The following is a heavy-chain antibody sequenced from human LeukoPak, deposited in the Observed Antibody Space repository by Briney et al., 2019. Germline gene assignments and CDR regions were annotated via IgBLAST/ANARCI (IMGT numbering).Heavy chain of an antibody. J-gene: IGHJ5*02. CDR1: GITLSNYG. CDR2: ISSSGSTI. Sequence: GRSLRLSCAVSGITLSNYGMGWIRQAPGKGLEWVSYISSSGSTIYYADSAKGRFTISRDNAKNSLYLQMNSLRAEDTAVYYCARVAAAAKGLFDPWGQGTLVTVSS. V-gene: IGHV3-11*01. D-gene: IGHD6-13*01. CDR3: ARVAAAAKGLFDP.